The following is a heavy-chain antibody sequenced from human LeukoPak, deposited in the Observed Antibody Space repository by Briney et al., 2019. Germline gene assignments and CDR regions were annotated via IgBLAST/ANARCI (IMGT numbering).Heavy chain of an antibody. D-gene: IGHD5-24*01. CDR3: VRGKMATIGLCDY. J-gene: IGHJ4*02. CDR1: GFTFSNVW. CDR2: ISTDGRST. V-gene: IGHV3-74*01. Sequence: GGSLRLSCAASGFTFSNVWMHWVRQAPGKGLVWVSRISTDGRSTNYADSVKGRFTMSRDNAKNTLYLQMNSLRPEVTAVYYCVRGKMATIGLCDYWGQGTLVTVSS.